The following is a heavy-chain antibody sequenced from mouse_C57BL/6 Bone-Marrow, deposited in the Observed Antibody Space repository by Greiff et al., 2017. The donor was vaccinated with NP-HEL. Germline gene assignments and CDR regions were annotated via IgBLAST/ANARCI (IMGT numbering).Heavy chain of an antibody. D-gene: IGHD2-4*01. Sequence: VQLQQSGPELVKPGASVKISCKASGYTFTDYYMNWVKQSHGKSLEWIGDINPNNGGTSYNQKFKGKATLTVDKSSSTAYMELRSLTSEDSAVYYCARGTMITTQYYFDYRGQGTTLTVSS. CDR2: INPNNGGT. V-gene: IGHV1-26*01. J-gene: IGHJ2*01. CDR1: GYTFTDYY. CDR3: ARGTMITTQYYFDY.